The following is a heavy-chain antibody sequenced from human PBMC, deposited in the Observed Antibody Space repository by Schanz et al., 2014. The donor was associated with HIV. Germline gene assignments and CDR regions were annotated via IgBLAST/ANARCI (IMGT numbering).Heavy chain of an antibody. V-gene: IGHV3-23*01. CDR2: ISGNGGST. D-gene: IGHD6-19*01. CDR1: GFTFDDYA. Sequence: EVQLLESGGGLVKPGTSLRLSCAASGFTFDDYAMHWVHQPPGKGLEWVSGISGNGGSTYHADSVKGRFTISRDNSKNTLYFQMNSLRAEDTAIYYCAKTSYGWYFDYWGQGTLVTVSS. J-gene: IGHJ4*02. CDR3: AKTSYGWYFDY.